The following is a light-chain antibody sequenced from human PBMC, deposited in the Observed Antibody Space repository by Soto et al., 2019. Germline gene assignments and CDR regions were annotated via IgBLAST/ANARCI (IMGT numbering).Light chain of an antibody. Sequence: EIVLTQSPGTVSLSPGERATLSCRASQSVGDTYLAWYQQKPGQAPRLLMYSTSIRATGIPDRFSGSGSGTDFTLTISRLDPEDFAVYYCQHYDRAPMWTFGQGTKVDIK. V-gene: IGKV3-20*01. J-gene: IGKJ1*01. CDR1: QSVGDTY. CDR3: QHYDRAPMWT. CDR2: STS.